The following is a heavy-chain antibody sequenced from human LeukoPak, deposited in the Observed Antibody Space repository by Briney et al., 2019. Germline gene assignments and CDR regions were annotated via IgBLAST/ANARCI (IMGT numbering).Heavy chain of an antibody. CDR2: IYPGDSDT. Sequence: GASLKISCKGSGSSFTSYWIGWVRQMPGKGLEWMGIIYPGDSDTRYSPSFQGQVTISADKSISTAYLQWSSLKASDTAMYYCARQRSEGWIQLWGDFDYWGQGTLVTVSS. J-gene: IGHJ4*02. CDR3: ARQRSEGWIQLWGDFDY. D-gene: IGHD5-18*01. V-gene: IGHV5-51*01. CDR1: GSSFTSYW.